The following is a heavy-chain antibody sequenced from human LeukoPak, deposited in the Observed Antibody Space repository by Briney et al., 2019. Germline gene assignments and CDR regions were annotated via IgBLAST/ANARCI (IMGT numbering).Heavy chain of an antibody. Sequence: GGSLRLSCAASGFTFNDYAMHWVRQAPGKGLEWVSGISWNSGNIGYADSVKGRFSISRDNAKNSLYLQMNSLRAEDTALYYCAKVSRPRGRYYFDYWGQGSLVTVSS. J-gene: IGHJ4*02. D-gene: IGHD6-6*01. V-gene: IGHV3-9*01. CDR3: AKVSRPRGRYYFDY. CDR1: GFTFNDYA. CDR2: ISWNSGNI.